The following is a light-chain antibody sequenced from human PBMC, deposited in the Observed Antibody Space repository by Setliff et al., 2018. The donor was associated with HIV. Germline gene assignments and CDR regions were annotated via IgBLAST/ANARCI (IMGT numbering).Light chain of an antibody. J-gene: IGLJ1*01. CDR1: SGDVGRYNL. CDR3: CSNTGSNTYV. Sequence: ALAQPASVSGSPGQSITISCTGTSGDVGRYNLVSWYQQQPGKPPKLMIYQASKRPSGVSNHFSGSKSGNTASLTISGLQAEDEADYYCCSNTGSNTYVFGTGTNVTVL. CDR2: QAS. V-gene: IGLV2-23*01.